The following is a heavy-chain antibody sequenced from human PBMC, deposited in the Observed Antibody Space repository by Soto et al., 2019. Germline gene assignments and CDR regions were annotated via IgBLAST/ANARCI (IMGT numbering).Heavy chain of an antibody. J-gene: IGHJ4*02. CDR2: IIPIFGTA. CDR3: ARGPIDHYDSSGYYFSHFDY. V-gene: IGHV1-69*13. D-gene: IGHD3-22*01. Sequence: SVKVSCKASGGTFSSYAISWVRQAPGQGLEWLGGIIPIFGTANYAQKFQGRVTITADESTSTAYMELSSLRSEDTAVYYCARGPIDHYDSSGYYFSHFDYWGQGTLVTVSS. CDR1: GGTFSSYA.